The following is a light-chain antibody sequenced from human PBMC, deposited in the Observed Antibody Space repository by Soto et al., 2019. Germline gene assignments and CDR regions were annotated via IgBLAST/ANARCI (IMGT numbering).Light chain of an antibody. CDR3: QQYKSYWT. J-gene: IGKJ1*01. Sequence: DIAMTQSPSTVSVSVGDSVTITCRASQTVNKYLAWYHQKPGKTPKLLIHESSTLQTGVPSRFAGSGSGTAYTLTNSGLQPDDFGIYFCQQYKSYWTFGQGTRGEVK. CDR1: QTVNKY. CDR2: ESS. V-gene: IGKV1-5*03.